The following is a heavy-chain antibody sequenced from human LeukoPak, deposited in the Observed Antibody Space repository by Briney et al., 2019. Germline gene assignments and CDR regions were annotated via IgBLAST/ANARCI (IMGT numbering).Heavy chain of an antibody. CDR1: GYTFTSYG. V-gene: IGHV1-18*01. D-gene: IGHD4-23*01. CDR3: ARVGGNSGVYYYYYMDV. Sequence: EASVKVSCKASGYTFTSYGISWVRQAPGQGLEWMGWISAYNGNTNYAQKLQGRVTMTTDTSTSTAYMELRSLRSDDTAVYYCARVGGNSGVYYYYYMDVWGKGTMVTVSS. J-gene: IGHJ6*03. CDR2: ISAYNGNT.